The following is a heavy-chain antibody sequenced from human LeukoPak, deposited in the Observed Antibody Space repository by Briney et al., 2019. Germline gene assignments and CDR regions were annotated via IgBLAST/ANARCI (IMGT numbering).Heavy chain of an antibody. Sequence: ASVKVSCKASGYTFSNYALHWVRQAPGQRLEWMGWINSGKGNTKYLQELQGRVAITTDTSASTVYVELSSLRSEDTAVYYCARVSGTAMVYFDYWGQGTLVTVSS. CDR1: GYTFSNYA. D-gene: IGHD5-18*01. V-gene: IGHV1-3*03. CDR3: ARVSGTAMVYFDY. J-gene: IGHJ4*02. CDR2: INSGKGNT.